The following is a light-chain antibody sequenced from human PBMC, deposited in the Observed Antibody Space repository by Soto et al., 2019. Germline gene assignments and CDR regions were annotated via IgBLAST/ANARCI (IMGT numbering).Light chain of an antibody. Sequence: QSVLTQPPSVSEAPRQRVTISCSGSSSNIGNNAVNWYQQLPGKAPKLLIYYDDLMPSGVSDRFSGPKSGTSASLAISGLQSEDEADYYCAAWDDSLNGVVFGGGTKLTVL. V-gene: IGLV1-36*01. CDR2: YDD. CDR3: AAWDDSLNGVV. CDR1: SSNIGNNA. J-gene: IGLJ2*01.